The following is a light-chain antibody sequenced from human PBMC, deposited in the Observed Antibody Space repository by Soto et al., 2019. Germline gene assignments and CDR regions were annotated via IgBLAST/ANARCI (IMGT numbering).Light chain of an antibody. Sequence: DIPMTQSPSTLSASVGDRVTITCRASQSRSSWLAWYQQRPGKAPKLLIYDASTLASGVPSRFSGSGSGTEFTLTINSLHPDDFATYYCQQWAVGQGTKVEVK. CDR3: QQWA. J-gene: IGKJ1*01. V-gene: IGKV1-5*01. CDR2: DAS. CDR1: QSRSSW.